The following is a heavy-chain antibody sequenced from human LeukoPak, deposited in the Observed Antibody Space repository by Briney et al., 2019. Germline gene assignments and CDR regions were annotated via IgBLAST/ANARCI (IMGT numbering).Heavy chain of an antibody. CDR1: GFTFSSYS. CDR2: ISSSTSYI. D-gene: IGHD6-13*01. Sequence: KPGGSLRLSCAASGFTFSSYSMNWVRQAPGKGLEWVSIISSSTSYIYYADSVKGRFTISRDNSKNTLYLQMNSLRAEDTAVHYCAKGGIAAAGTSFYFDYWGQGTLVTVSS. CDR3: AKGGIAAAGTSFYFDY. J-gene: IGHJ4*02. V-gene: IGHV3-21*04.